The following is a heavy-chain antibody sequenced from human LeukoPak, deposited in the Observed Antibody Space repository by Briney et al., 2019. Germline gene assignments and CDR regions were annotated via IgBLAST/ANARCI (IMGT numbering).Heavy chain of an antibody. CDR3: ARGVGIYNYFDC. J-gene: IGHJ4*02. V-gene: IGHV3-53*04. CDR1: GFTVSSNY. D-gene: IGHD1-26*01. CDR2: IYTTGIT. Sequence: GSLRLSCAASGFTVSSNYMSWVRQAPGKGLEWVSVIYTTGITYYADSVKDRFTISSHNSDNTLYLQMNSLRTEDTAVYYCARGVGIYNYFDCWGQGTLVTVSS.